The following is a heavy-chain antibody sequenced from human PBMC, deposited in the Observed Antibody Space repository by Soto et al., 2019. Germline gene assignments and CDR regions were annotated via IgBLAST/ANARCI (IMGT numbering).Heavy chain of an antibody. CDR3: ARASDDFWSGYYRQFDY. CDR2: INHSGST. D-gene: IGHD3-3*01. V-gene: IGHV4-34*01. Sequence: SETLSLTCAVYGGSFNGYYWSWIRQPAGKGLEWIGEINHSGSTNYNPSLKSRVTISVDTSKNQFSLKLSSVTAADTAVYYCARASDDFWSGYYRQFDYWGQGTLVTVSS. CDR1: GGSFNGYY. J-gene: IGHJ4*02.